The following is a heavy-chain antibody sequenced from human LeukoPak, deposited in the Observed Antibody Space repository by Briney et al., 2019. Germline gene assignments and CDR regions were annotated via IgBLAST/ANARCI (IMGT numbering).Heavy chain of an antibody. CDR2: ISSDGSNK. V-gene: IGHV3-30*18. CDR1: GLSFNSCG. CDR3: AKGSGGSGSFYNHFDC. J-gene: IGHJ4*02. Sequence: GGSLRLSCAASGLSFNSCGMHWVRQAPGKGLEWVAVISSDGSNKYYAGSVKGRFTISRDNSKNTLSLQMNSLRTEDTAVFYCAKGSGGSGSFYNHFDCWGQGTLVTVSS. D-gene: IGHD3-10*01.